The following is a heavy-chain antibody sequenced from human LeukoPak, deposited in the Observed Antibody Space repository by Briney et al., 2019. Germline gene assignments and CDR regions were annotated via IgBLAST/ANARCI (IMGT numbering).Heavy chain of an antibody. V-gene: IGHV3-23*01. J-gene: IGHJ4*02. CDR1: GFTFSSYA. D-gene: IGHD3-10*01. CDR2: ISVSGGST. Sequence: PGGSLRLSCAASGFTFSSYAMSWVRQAPGKGLECVSAISVSGGSTYYADSVKGRFTISRDNSKNTLYLQMNSLRAEDTAVYYCAKDTIPYYYGSGSYGGYFDYWGQGTLVTVSS. CDR3: AKDTIPYYYGSGSYGGYFDY.